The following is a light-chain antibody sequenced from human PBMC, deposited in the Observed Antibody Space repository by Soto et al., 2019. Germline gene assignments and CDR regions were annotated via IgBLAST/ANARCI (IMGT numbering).Light chain of an antibody. V-gene: IGLV2-14*01. CDR1: SSDIGAYDY. Sequence: QSALTQPASLSGSPGQSITISCTGTSSDIGAYDYVSWFQQHPGKAPKLMISEVNNRPSGVSNRFSGSKSGNTAYLTISGLQVEAEAEYFCFSFTNTSPQVFGNGTKVTV. CDR2: EVN. CDR3: FSFTNTSPQV. J-gene: IGLJ1*01.